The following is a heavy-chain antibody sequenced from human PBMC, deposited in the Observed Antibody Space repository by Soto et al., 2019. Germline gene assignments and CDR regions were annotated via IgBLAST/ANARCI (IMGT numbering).Heavy chain of an antibody. CDR3: ARVGLRYFDWLFPPPAFDI. J-gene: IGHJ3*02. D-gene: IGHD3-9*01. CDR1: GFTVSSNY. CDR2: IYSGGST. Sequence: GGSLRLSCAASGFTVSSNYMSWVRQAPGKGLEWVSVIYSGGSTYYADSVKGRFTISRDNSENTLYLQMNSLRAEDTAVYYCARVGLRYFDWLFPPPAFDIWGQGTMVTVSS. V-gene: IGHV3-66*01.